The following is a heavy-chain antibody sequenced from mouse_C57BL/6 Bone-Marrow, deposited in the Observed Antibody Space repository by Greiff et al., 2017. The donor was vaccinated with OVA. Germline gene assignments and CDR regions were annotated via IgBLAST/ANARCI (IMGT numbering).Heavy chain of an antibody. J-gene: IGHJ3*01. Sequence: QVQLQQSGPELVKPGASVKISCKASGYAFSSSWMNWVKQRPGKGLEWIGRIYPGDGDTNYNGKFKGKATLTADKSSSTAYMQLSSLTSEDSAVYFCARAPIITTVVEGFAYWGQGTLVTVSA. D-gene: IGHD1-1*01. V-gene: IGHV1-82*01. CDR2: IYPGDGDT. CDR3: ARAPIITTVVEGFAY. CDR1: GYAFSSSW.